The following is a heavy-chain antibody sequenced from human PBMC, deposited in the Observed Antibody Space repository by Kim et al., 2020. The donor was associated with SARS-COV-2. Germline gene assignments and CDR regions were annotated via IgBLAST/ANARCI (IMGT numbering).Heavy chain of an antibody. Sequence: ASVKVSCKASGYTFTSYTMHWVRQAPGQGLEWMGWINIGQDNTKSLQKFQGRVTITRDTSASTAFMELSSLTSEDTAIYYCARDGTTRNGGYYFDYWGQGALVTVSS. CDR3: ARDGTTRNGGYYFDY. V-gene: IGHV1-3*04. CDR1: GYTFTSYT. D-gene: IGHD1-1*01. J-gene: IGHJ4*01. CDR2: INIGQDNT.